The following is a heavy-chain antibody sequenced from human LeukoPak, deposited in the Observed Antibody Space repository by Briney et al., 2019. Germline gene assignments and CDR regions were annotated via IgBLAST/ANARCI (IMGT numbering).Heavy chain of an antibody. CDR1: GFTFSSYA. V-gene: IGHV3-23*01. Sequence: PGGSLRLSCAASGFTFSSYAMSWVRQAPGKGLEWVSAISGSGGSTYYADSVKGRFTISRDNSKNTLYLQMNSLRAEDTAVYYCARASFGSTHYMDVWGKGTTVTVSS. CDR2: ISGSGGST. D-gene: IGHD1-26*01. J-gene: IGHJ6*03. CDR3: ARASFGSTHYMDV.